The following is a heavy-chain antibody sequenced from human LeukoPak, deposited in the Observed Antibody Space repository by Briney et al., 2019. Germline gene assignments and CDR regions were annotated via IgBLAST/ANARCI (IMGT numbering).Heavy chain of an antibody. V-gene: IGHV4-4*07. CDR3: ARGIQYSSHSFNWFDP. CDR1: GGSISSYY. J-gene: IGHJ5*02. CDR2: IQTSGST. D-gene: IGHD3-22*01. Sequence: SETLSLTCTVSGGSISSYYWSWIRQPAGKGLEWIGRIQTSGSTNYNPSLKSRVTISVDKSKNQFSLKLSSVTAADTAVYYCARGIQYSSHSFNWFDPWGQGTLVTVSS.